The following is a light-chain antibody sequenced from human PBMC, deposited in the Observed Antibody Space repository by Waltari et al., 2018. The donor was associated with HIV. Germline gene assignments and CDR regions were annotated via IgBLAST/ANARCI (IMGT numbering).Light chain of an antibody. CDR2: KDH. J-gene: IGLJ2*01. Sequence: SEPITPPSQSVSPGQNAQTPCSGDVLPDQLGYLFQKRPGQAPLLVIYKDHERPSGIPERFSGSSSGTKATLTITGVQPEDEADYYCQSGDKGRTHSVVFGGGTKLTVL. V-gene: IGLV3-25*03. CDR1: VLPDQL. CDR3: QSGDKGRTHSVV.